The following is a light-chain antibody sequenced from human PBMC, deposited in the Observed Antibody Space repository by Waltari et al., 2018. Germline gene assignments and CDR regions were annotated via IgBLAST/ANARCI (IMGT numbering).Light chain of an antibody. CDR2: EVS. V-gene: IGLV2-8*01. J-gene: IGLJ1*01. CDR1: SSDVGGSNY. CDR3: SSYAGSDNRYV. Sequence: QSALTQPPSASGSPGQSVTISCTGTSSDVGGSNYVSWYQQHPGKAPKLMIDEVSKRPSGVPDCFSGSKSGTTASLTVSGLQAEDEADYYCSSYAGSDNRYVFGTGTKVTVL.